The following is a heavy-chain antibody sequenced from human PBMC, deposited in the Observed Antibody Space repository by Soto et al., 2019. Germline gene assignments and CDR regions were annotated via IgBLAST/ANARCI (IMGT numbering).Heavy chain of an antibody. J-gene: IGHJ5*02. CDR1: GGTFSSYA. CDR3: ARMRYCSGGSCTNWFDP. V-gene: IGHV1-69*01. D-gene: IGHD2-15*01. CDR2: IIPIFGTA. Sequence: QVQLVQSGAEVKKPGSSVKVSCKASGGTFSSYAISWVRQAPGQGLEWMGGIIPIFGTANYAQKFQGRVTITADESTSTGYMELSSLRSEDTAVYYCARMRYCSGGSCTNWFDPWGQGTLVTVSS.